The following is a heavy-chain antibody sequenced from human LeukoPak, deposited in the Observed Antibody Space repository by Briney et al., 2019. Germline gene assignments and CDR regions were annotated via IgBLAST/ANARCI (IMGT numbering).Heavy chain of an antibody. D-gene: IGHD2-8*02. J-gene: IGHJ4*02. Sequence: ASVKVSCKASGYTFTGYYIHWVRQAPGQGLEWMGWINPSSGGTSYAQKFQGRVTMTRDTSISTAYMELSRLRSDDTAVFYCAVRTGDSFDYWGQGTLVTVSS. V-gene: IGHV1-2*02. CDR2: INPSSGGT. CDR1: GYTFTGYY. CDR3: AVRTGDSFDY.